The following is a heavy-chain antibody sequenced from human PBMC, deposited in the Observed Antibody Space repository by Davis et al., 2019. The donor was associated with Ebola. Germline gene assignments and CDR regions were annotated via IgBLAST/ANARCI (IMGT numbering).Heavy chain of an antibody. D-gene: IGHD3-16*01. CDR2: ISGSGGST. J-gene: IGHJ5*02. CDR1: GFTFSSYG. Sequence: GESLKISCAASGFTFSSYGMHWVRQAPGKGLEWVSAISGSGGSTYYADSVKGRFTISRDNAKNSLYLQMNSLRAEDTAVYYCARVKGGGWFDPWGQGTLVTVSS. CDR3: ARVKGGGWFDP. V-gene: IGHV3-21*01.